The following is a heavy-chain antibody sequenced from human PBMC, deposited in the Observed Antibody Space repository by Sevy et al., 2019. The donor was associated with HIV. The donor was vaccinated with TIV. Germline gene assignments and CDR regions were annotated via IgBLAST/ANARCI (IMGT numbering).Heavy chain of an antibody. CDR3: ARRNDFDI. CDR2: VYYTRGT. J-gene: IGHJ3*02. CDR1: GGSINSDH. Sequence: SETLSLTCTVSGGSINSDHWNWIRQPPGKGLEWIGYVYYTRGTNYNPSLKNRVTISVDRTKNQFSLKLTSVTAADTAVYYCARRNDFDIWGQGKMVTVSS. V-gene: IGHV4-59*08.